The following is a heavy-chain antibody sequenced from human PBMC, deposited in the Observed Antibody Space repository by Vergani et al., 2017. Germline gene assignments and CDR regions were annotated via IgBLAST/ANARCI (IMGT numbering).Heavy chain of an antibody. CDR3: AREYSSTSGRAFDF. CDR1: GFSFNSYW. D-gene: IGHD2-2*01. CDR2: IKSDGSIT. V-gene: IGHV3-74*03. J-gene: IGHJ3*01. Sequence: DVHLAESGGGFFQPGGSLSLSCSASGFSFNSYWMHWVRQVPGKGLLWVSRIKSDGSITAYADSVKGRFTISRDNAQNTLYLQMNSLRVEDTGVYYCAREYSSTSGRAFDFWGQGTKVTVSS.